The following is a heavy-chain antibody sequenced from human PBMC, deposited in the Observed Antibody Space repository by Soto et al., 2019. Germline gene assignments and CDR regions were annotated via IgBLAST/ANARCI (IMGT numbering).Heavy chain of an antibody. CDR2: ISCDGSNK. V-gene: IGHV3-30*03. J-gene: IGHJ4*02. CDR1: GFSVSNNY. Sequence: PGGSLRLSCAASGFSVSNNYMSWVRQAPGKGLEWVAVISCDGSNKYYADSVKGRLTISRDNAKNTLYLQMNSLRAEDTAVYYCARGDGDYYDGNGYVGRHWGQGTLVTVSS. D-gene: IGHD3-22*01. CDR3: ARGDGDYYDGNGYVGRH.